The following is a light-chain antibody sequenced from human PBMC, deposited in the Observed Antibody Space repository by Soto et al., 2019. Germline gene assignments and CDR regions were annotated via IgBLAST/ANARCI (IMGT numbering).Light chain of an antibody. Sequence: QSALTQPPSASGTPGQSVTIPCTGTSSDVGDYHYVSWYQQHPGKAPKLMIYEVSRRPSGVPDRFSGSKSGNTASLTVSGLQAEDEADYYCSSNAGSDNLVFGGGTQLTVL. CDR3: SSNAGSDNLV. CDR2: EVS. CDR1: SSDVGDYHY. V-gene: IGLV2-8*01. J-gene: IGLJ2*01.